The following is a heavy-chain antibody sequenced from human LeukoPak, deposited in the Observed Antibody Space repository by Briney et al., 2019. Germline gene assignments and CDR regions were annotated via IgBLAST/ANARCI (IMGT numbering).Heavy chain of an antibody. V-gene: IGHV1-18*01. Sequence: ASVKVSCKASGYTFTSYGISWVRQAPGQGLEWMGWISAYNGNTNYAQKLQGRVTMTTDTSTSTAYMELRSLRSDDTAVNYCARATEVSPFYYYGMDVWGQGTTVTVSS. CDR1: GYTFTSYG. CDR3: ARATEVSPFYYYGMDV. J-gene: IGHJ6*02. CDR2: ISAYNGNT.